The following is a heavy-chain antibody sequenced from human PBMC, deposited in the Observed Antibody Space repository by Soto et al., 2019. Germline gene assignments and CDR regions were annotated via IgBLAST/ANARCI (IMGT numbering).Heavy chain of an antibody. CDR3: ARSGGYGGKCFDH. CDR1: GGSFSGYY. V-gene: IGHV4-34*01. CDR2: INHSGST. D-gene: IGHD5-12*01. Sequence: SETLSLTCAVYGGSFSGYYWSWIRQPPGKGLEWIGEINHSGSTNYNPSLKSRVTISVDTSKNQFSLKLSSVTAADKAVYYCARSGGYGGKCFDHWSQRTLVTGST. J-gene: IGHJ5*02.